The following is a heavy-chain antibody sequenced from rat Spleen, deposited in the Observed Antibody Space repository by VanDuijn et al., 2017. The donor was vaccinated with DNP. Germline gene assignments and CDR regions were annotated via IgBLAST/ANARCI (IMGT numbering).Heavy chain of an antibody. D-gene: IGHD1-11*01. CDR3: VTRGDGSDNWFAY. CDR1: GYSITSDYW. V-gene: IGHV4-2*01. J-gene: IGHJ3*01. Sequence: EVQLQESGPGLVKPSQSLSLTCSVTGYSITSDYWMGWVRQAPGKGLEWIGEINEKSNIINYLSSLKDKFTISRDNAQNTLYLQMSKLGSEDTAIYYCVTRGDGSDNWFAYWGQGTLVTVSS. CDR2: INEKSNII.